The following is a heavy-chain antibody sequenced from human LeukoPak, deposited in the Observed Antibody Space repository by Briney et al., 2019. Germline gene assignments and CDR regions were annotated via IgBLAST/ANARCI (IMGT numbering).Heavy chain of an antibody. CDR3: AKNSGSSWTYYYYYMDV. V-gene: IGHV3-43*02. D-gene: IGHD6-13*01. J-gene: IGHJ6*03. CDR1: GFTFDDYV. Sequence: PGGSLRLSCAASGFTFDDYVMHSVRQAPARGLEWVSLISGDGVSTYYADSVKGRFTMSRDNSKNSLYLQMNSLRTEDTALYYCAKNSGSSWTYYYYYMDVWGKGTTVTVSS. CDR2: ISGDGVST.